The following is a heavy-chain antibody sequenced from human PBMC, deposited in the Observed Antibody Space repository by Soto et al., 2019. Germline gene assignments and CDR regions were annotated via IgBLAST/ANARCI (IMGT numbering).Heavy chain of an antibody. V-gene: IGHV4-39*01. CDR1: GGSISSSSYY. Sequence: PSETLSLTCTVSGGSISSSSYYWGWIRQPPGKGLEWIGSIYYSGSTYYNPSLKSRVTISVDTSKNQFSLKLSSVTAADTAVYYCARHVHYYGSGSYFPLDWFDPWGQGTLVTVSS. CDR3: ARHVHYYGSGSYFPLDWFDP. CDR2: IYYSGST. J-gene: IGHJ5*02. D-gene: IGHD3-10*01.